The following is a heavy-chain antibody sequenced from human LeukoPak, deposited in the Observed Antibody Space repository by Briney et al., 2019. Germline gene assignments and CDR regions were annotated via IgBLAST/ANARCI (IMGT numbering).Heavy chain of an antibody. Sequence: GGSLRLSCAASGFTSSSYALNWVRKAPGKGLEWVSVIRSDGSTNHADSVKGRFTISRDNSKNTLYLQMNNLRAEDTAMYYCAREMYSGMYNDAFDIWGQGTKVTVSS. CDR1: GFTSSSYA. CDR2: IRSDGST. D-gene: IGHD1-26*01. J-gene: IGHJ3*02. V-gene: IGHV3-23*01. CDR3: AREMYSGMYNDAFDI.